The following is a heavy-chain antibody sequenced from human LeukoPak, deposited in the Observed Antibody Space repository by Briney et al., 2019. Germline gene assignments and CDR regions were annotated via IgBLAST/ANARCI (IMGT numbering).Heavy chain of an antibody. CDR2: IGSSGGST. V-gene: IGHV3-23*01. Sequence: GGSLRLSCAASGFTFRDYSMTGLREATGKGLEWVSLIGSSGGSTYYAASVKGRFTISRDNCNHTLSLQMNSLRVEDTAIYYCVKDIQLSTWGLGTMVTVSS. J-gene: IGHJ3*01. CDR1: GFTFRDYS. D-gene: IGHD5-24*01. CDR3: VKDIQLST.